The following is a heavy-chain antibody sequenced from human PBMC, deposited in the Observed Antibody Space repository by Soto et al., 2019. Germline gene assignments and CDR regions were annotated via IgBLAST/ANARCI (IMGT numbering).Heavy chain of an antibody. CDR3: ARRPSYQLLSGYNWFDP. D-gene: IGHD2-2*01. V-gene: IGHV4-39*01. CDR2: IYYSGST. CDR1: GGSISSSSYY. J-gene: IGHJ5*02. Sequence: QLQLQESGPGLVKPSETLSLTCTVSGGSISSSSYYWGWIRQPPGKGLEWIGSIYYSGSTYYNPSLKSRVTISVDTSKTQCTLKLSSVTAADTAVYYCARRPSYQLLSGYNWFDPWGQGTLVTVSS.